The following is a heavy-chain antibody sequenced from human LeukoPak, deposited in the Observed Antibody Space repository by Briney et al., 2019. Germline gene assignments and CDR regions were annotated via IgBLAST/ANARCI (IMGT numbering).Heavy chain of an antibody. V-gene: IGHV1-69*13. J-gene: IGHJ4*02. CDR3: ARGYCSSTSCYYFDY. CDR2: IIPIFGTA. Sequence: ASVKVSCKAFGGTFSSYAISWVRQAPGQGLEWMGGIIPIFGTANYAQKFQGRVTITADESTSSAYMELSSLRSEDTAVYYCARGYCSSTSCYYFDYWGQGTLVTVSS. D-gene: IGHD2-2*01. CDR1: GGTFSSYA.